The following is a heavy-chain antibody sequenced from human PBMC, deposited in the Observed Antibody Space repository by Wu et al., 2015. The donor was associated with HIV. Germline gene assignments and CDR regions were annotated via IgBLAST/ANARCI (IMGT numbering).Heavy chain of an antibody. Sequence: QVQLVQSGADVKKPGASVQVSCKASGYSFTRNYIHWVRQAPGQRLEWMGKINPSGGYATYAQKFQGKLILTRDTSTSTIYMEMRSLSSEDTAVYYCARDADGIVGAKIGRYFDVWGRGSLVRVSS. V-gene: IGHV1-46*01. J-gene: IGHJ2*01. CDR2: INPSGGYA. CDR1: GYSFTRNY. D-gene: IGHD1-26*01. CDR3: ARDADGIVGAKIGRYFDV.